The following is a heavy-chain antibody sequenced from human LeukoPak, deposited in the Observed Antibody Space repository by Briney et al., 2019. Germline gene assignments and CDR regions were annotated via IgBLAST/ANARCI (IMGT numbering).Heavy chain of an antibody. CDR3: ARGKTRYSSSWHTFDY. CDR1: GFTFSSYA. CDR2: ISYDGSNK. Sequence: GGSLRLSCAASGFTFSSYAMHWVRQAPGKGLEWVAVISYDGSNKYYADSVKGRFTISRDNSKNTLYLQMGSLRAEDMAVYYCARGKTRYSSSWHTFDYWGQGTLVTVSS. D-gene: IGHD6-13*01. V-gene: IGHV3-30*14. J-gene: IGHJ4*02.